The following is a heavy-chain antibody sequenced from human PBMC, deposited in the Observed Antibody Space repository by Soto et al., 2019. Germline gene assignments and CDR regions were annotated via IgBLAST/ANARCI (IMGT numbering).Heavy chain of an antibody. J-gene: IGHJ6*01. CDR2: ISSSSFSI. D-gene: IGHD6-6*01. CDR1: GFTFSSYS. V-gene: IGHV3-21*02. Sequence: EVQLVESGGGLVKPGGSLRLSCAASGFTFSSYSMNWVRQAPGKGLEWVSSISSSSFSINYADSVKGRFSISRDNAQNSLHLQMNNLRAEDTAVYYCARNESSNIYGMDVRGQGTTVTVS. CDR3: ARNESSNIYGMDV.